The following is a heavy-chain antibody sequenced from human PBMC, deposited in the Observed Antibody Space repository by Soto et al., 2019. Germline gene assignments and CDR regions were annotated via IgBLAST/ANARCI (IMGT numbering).Heavy chain of an antibody. CDR1: GGSISSGGYY. CDR3: ARVGLKEYGMDV. CDR2: IYYSGST. Sequence: SETLSLTCTVSGGSISSGGYYWSWIRQHPGKGLEWIGYIYYSGSTYYNPSLKSRVTISVDTSKNQFSLKLSSVTAADTAVYYCARVGLKEYGMDVWGQGTTGTVS. V-gene: IGHV4-31*03. J-gene: IGHJ6*02.